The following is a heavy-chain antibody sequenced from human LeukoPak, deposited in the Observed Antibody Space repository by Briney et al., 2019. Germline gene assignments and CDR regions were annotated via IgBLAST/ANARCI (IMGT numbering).Heavy chain of an antibody. Sequence: SETLSLTCTVSGGSISSYYWSWIRQPAGKGLEWIGRIYTSGSTNYNPSLKSRVTMSVDTSKNQISLKLSSVTAADTAVYYCAREKGPKLLWFGEPSYWFDPWGQGTLVTVSS. CDR3: AREKGPKLLWFGEPSYWFDP. V-gene: IGHV4-4*07. CDR2: IYTSGST. J-gene: IGHJ5*02. D-gene: IGHD3-10*01. CDR1: GGSISSYY.